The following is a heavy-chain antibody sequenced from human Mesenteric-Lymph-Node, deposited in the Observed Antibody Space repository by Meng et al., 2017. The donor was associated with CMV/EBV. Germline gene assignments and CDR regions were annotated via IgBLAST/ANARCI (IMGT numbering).Heavy chain of an antibody. Sequence: GESLKISCAASGFTFSDFYMTWIRQAPGTGLEWISYISVTGSTVYYADSVKGRFTISRDNAKNSLYLQMNSLRADDTAVYYCASARGGVYGDYDNWGQGTLVTVSS. CDR1: GFTFSDFY. CDR3: ASARGGVYGDYDN. D-gene: IGHD4-17*01. V-gene: IGHV3-11*04. J-gene: IGHJ4*02. CDR2: ISVTGSTV.